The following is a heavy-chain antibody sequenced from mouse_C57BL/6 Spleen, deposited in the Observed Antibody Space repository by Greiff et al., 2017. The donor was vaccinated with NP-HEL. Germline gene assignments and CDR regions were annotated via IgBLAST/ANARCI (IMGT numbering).Heavy chain of an antibody. V-gene: IGHV1-82*01. CDR1: GYAFSSSW. CDR2: IYPGDGDT. D-gene: IGHD2-3*01. CDR3: ARSSMMVFDY. Sequence: QVQLQQSGPELVKPGASVKISCKASGYAFSSSWMNWVKQRPGKGLEWIGRIYPGDGDTNYNGKFKGKATLTADKSSSTAYMQLSSLTSEDSAVYFCARSSMMVFDYWGQGTTLTVSS. J-gene: IGHJ2*01.